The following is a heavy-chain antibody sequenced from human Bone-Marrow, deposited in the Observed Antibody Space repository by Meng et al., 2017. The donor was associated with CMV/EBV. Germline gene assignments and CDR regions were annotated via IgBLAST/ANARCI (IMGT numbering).Heavy chain of an antibody. Sequence: SETLSLTCAVYSGSFSGYYWSWIRQPPGKGLEWIGEINHSGSTNYNPSPKSRVTISVDTSKNQFSLKLSSVTAADTAVYYCARTHLTGYSLDKWGQGTLVTVSS. V-gene: IGHV4-34*01. D-gene: IGHD3-9*01. J-gene: IGHJ4*02. CDR3: ARTHLTGYSLDK. CDR2: INHSGST. CDR1: SGSFSGYY.